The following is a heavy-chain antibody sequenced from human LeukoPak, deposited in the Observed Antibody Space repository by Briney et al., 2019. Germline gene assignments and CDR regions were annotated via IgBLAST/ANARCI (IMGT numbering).Heavy chain of an antibody. D-gene: IGHD3-10*01. CDR2: IIPIFGTA. J-gene: IGHJ6*03. V-gene: IGHV1-69*05. CDR1: GVTFSSYA. Sequence: ASVKVSCKASGVTFSSYAISWVRQAPGQGLEWMGGIIPIFGTANYAQKFQGRVTITTDESTSTAYMELSSLRSEDTAVYYCAACPYGSGVTSFYMDVWGKGTTVTVSS. CDR3: AACPYGSGVTSFYMDV.